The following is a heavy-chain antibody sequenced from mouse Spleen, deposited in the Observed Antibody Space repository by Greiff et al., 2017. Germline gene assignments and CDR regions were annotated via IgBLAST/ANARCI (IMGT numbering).Heavy chain of an antibody. CDR2: INPNNGGT. J-gene: IGHJ3*01. V-gene: IGHV1-26*01. Sequence: VQLQQSGPELVKPGASVKISCKASGYTFTDYYMNWVKQSHGKSLEWIGDINPNNGGTSYNQKFKGKATLTVDKSSSTAYMELRSLTSEDSAVYYCARRDYDYVLFAYWGQGTLVTVSA. CDR1: GYTFTDYY. D-gene: IGHD2-4*01. CDR3: ARRDYDYVLFAY.